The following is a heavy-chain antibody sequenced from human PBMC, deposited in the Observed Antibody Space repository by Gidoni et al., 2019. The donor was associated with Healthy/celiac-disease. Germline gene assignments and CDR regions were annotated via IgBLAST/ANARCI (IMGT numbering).Heavy chain of an antibody. D-gene: IGHD2-2*01. V-gene: IGHV3-23*01. Sequence: EVQLLESGGGLVQPGGSLSLSCAASGFTFRSYAMSWVRQAPGKGLEWVSAISGSGGSTYYADSVKGRFTISRDNSKNTLYLQMNSLRAEDTAVYYCAKGAVVHYYYYMDVWGKGTTVTVSS. CDR3: AKGAVVHYYYYMDV. CDR2: ISGSGGST. CDR1: GFTFRSYA. J-gene: IGHJ6*03.